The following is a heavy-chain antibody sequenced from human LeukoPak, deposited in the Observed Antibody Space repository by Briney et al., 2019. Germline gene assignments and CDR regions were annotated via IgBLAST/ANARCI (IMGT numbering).Heavy chain of an antibody. V-gene: IGHV4-34*01. CDR3: ARVVTTSRYYGMDV. CDR1: GGSFSGYY. D-gene: IGHD4-11*01. Sequence: PSETLSLTCAVYGGSFSGYYWSWIRQPPGKGLEWMGEINHSGSSNYNPSLKSRVTISVDASKNQFSLKLSSVTAADTAVYYCARVVTTSRYYGMDVWGQGTTVTVSS. CDR2: INHSGSS. J-gene: IGHJ6*02.